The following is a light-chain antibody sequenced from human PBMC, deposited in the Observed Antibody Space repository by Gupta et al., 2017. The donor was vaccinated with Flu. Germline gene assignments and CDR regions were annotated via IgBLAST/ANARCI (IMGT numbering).Light chain of an antibody. CDR1: RSNVGVND. Sequence: RVTISCSGSRSNVGVNDVFWSQQLPGTVPKLLSDRNDRRPSVVPDRFSGSKSGTAASLTITGLQAEDEADYFCPAWDASMTTVVFGGGTKLTVL. CDR3: PAWDASMTTVV. CDR2: RND. V-gene: IGLV1-47*01. J-gene: IGLJ2*01.